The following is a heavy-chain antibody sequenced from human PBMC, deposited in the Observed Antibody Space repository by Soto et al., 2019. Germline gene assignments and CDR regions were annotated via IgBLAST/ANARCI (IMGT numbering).Heavy chain of an antibody. CDR3: ASGAYWGSSHNFDY. J-gene: IGHJ4*02. Sequence: QVQLVESGGGVVQPGRSLRLSCAASGFTFSSYAMHWVRQAPGKGLEWVAVISYDGSNKYYADSVKGRFTISRDNSKNTLYLQMNSLRAEDTAVYYCASGAYWGSSHNFDYWGQGTLVTVSS. D-gene: IGHD7-27*01. CDR1: GFTFSSYA. CDR2: ISYDGSNK. V-gene: IGHV3-30-3*01.